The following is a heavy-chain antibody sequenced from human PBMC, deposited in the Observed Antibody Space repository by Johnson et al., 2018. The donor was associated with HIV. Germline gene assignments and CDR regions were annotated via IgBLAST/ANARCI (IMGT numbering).Heavy chain of an antibody. J-gene: IGHJ3*01. CDR1: GFTFTNYW. Sequence: VQLVESGGDLVQPGGSLRLSCAASGFTFTNYWMSWVRQAPGKGLECVANIKQDGSKKYYVGSVRGRFTISRDNANSSLILQMNSLRAEDTAVYYCARPYGDYVYGAFDVWGPGTMVTVSS. CDR3: ARPYGDYVYGAFDV. CDR2: IKQDGSKK. V-gene: IGHV3-7*01. D-gene: IGHD4-17*01.